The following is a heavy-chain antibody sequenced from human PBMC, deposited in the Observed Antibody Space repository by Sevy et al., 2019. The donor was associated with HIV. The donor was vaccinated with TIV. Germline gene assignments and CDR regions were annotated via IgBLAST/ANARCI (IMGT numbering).Heavy chain of an antibody. V-gene: IGHV4-59*01. J-gene: IGHJ4*02. Sequence: SETLSLTCTVSGGSISSYYWSWIRQPPGKGLEWIGYIYYSGSTNYNPPIKSRVTISVQTSKNQFSLKLSSVTAADTAGYYCARDRRQLGFDYWGQGTLVTVSS. CDR1: GGSISSYY. CDR2: IYYSGST. D-gene: IGHD6-13*01. CDR3: ARDRRQLGFDY.